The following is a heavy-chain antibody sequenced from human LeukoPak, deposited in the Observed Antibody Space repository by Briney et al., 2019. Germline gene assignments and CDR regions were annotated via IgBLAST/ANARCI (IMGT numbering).Heavy chain of an antibody. CDR2: ISSSSYI. Sequence: GGSLRLSCAASGFTFSSYSMNWVRQAPGKGLEWVSSISSSSYIYYADSVKGRFTISRDNAKNSLYLQMNSLRAEDTAVYYCAGYYDSSGYGLTGAFDIWGQGTMVTVSS. CDR1: GFTFSSYS. CDR3: AGYYDSSGYGLTGAFDI. V-gene: IGHV3-21*01. D-gene: IGHD3-22*01. J-gene: IGHJ3*02.